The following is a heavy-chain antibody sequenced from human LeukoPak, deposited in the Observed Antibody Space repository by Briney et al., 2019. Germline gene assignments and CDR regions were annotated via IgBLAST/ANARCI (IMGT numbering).Heavy chain of an antibody. CDR3: ARIVLRYFDWSVDAFDI. V-gene: IGHV1-18*04. J-gene: IGHJ3*02. D-gene: IGHD3-9*01. CDR2: ISAYNGNT. Sequence: EASVKVSCKASGYTFTSCGISWVRQAPGQGLEWMGWISAYNGNTNYAQKLQGRVTMTTDTSTSTAYMELRSLRSDDTAVYYCARIVLRYFDWSVDAFDIWGQGTMVTVSS. CDR1: GYTFTSCG.